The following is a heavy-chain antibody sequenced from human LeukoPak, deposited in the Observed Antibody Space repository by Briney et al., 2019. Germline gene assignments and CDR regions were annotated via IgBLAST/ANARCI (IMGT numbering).Heavy chain of an antibody. V-gene: IGHV5-51*01. Sequence: GESLKISCKGSGYSFTSYWIGWVRQMPGKGLEWMGIIYPGDSDTRYSPSFQGQVTISADKSISTAYLQWSSLKASDTAMYHCARRGIAAADYYYYYGMDVWGQGTTVTVSS. J-gene: IGHJ6*02. D-gene: IGHD6-13*01. CDR3: ARRGIAAADYYYYYGMDV. CDR2: IYPGDSDT. CDR1: GYSFTSYW.